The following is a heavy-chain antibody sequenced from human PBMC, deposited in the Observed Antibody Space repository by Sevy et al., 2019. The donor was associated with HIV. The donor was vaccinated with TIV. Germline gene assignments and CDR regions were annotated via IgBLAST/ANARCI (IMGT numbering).Heavy chain of an antibody. CDR1: GFTFSNYW. CDR3: ARDCSSSTCLWGMDV. J-gene: IGHJ6*02. V-gene: IGHV3-7*03. D-gene: IGHD2-2*01. CDR2: IKRDGSEK. Sequence: GGSLRLSCAASGFTFSNYWMSWVRQAPGKGLEWVANIKRDGSEKYYVASVKGRFTISRDNAKNSLYLQMNSLRAEATAVYYWARDCSSSTCLWGMDVWGQGTTVTVSS.